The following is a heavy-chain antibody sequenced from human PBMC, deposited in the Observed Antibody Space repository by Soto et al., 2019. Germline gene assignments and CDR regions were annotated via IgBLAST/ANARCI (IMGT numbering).Heavy chain of an antibody. CDR3: AHRGGTADHRFSGRDGFDI. Sequence: QITLKESGPTLVKPTQTLTLTCTFSGFSLSTSGVGVGWIRQPPGKALEWLALIYWDDDKRYSPSLKSRLTITKDTXXNXVXXTMTNMDPVDTATYYCAHRGGTADHRFSGRDGFDIWGQGTMVTVSS. CDR2: IYWDDDK. V-gene: IGHV2-5*02. CDR1: GFSLSTSGVG. J-gene: IGHJ3*02. D-gene: IGHD2-21*02.